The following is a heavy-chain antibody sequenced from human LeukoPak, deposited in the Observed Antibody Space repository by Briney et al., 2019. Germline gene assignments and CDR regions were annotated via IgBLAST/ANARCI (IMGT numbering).Heavy chain of an antibody. CDR3: ARDRVGQWLLPNDAFDI. CDR2: ISGYNGDT. Sequence: GASVKVSCKASGYTFTSYGVSWVRQAPGQGLEWMGWISGYNGDTDYAQKFQGRVTMTTDTSTRTAYMELRSLRFDDTTVYYCARDRVGQWLLPNDAFDIWGQGTMVTVSS. J-gene: IGHJ3*02. CDR1: GYTFTSYG. V-gene: IGHV1-18*01. D-gene: IGHD6-19*01.